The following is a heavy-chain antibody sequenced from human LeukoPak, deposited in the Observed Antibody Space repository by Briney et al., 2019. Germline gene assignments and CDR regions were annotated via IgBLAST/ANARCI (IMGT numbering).Heavy chain of an antibody. CDR1: GFTFTTYW. Sequence: GGSLRLSCAASGFTFTTYWMSWVRQAPGKGLEWVANLKQDGSEKYYVDSVKGRLTISRDNANNSLYLQMNSLRAEDTAVYYCARGGDYLDYWGQGTLVTVSS. J-gene: IGHJ4*02. V-gene: IGHV3-7*05. CDR3: ARGGDYLDY. CDR2: LKQDGSEK.